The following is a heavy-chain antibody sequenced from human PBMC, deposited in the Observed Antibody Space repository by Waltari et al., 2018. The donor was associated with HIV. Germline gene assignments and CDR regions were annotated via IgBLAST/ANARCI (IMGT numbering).Heavy chain of an antibody. V-gene: IGHV1-18*01. D-gene: IGHD1-26*01. Sequence: QVQLVQSGAEVKKPGASVKVSCRTSGYIFTSDGIGWVRQAPGQGLEWVGWVSAYNGNTHYAQTVQGRVTMTRDTSTSTAYMELRSLASDDTAVYFCARGEQVDYYFDYWGQGTLVTVSS. CDR2: VSAYNGNT. CDR1: GYIFTSDG. J-gene: IGHJ4*02. CDR3: ARGEQVDYYFDY.